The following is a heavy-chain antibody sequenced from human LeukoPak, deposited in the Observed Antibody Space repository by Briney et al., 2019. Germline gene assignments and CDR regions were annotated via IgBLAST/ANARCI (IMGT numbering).Heavy chain of an antibody. J-gene: IGHJ5*02. CDR3: ARQGSQGNWFDP. Sequence: VSXXXSGXXXTSYYXXXVXQAXGQGXXGMGIINPSGGSTSYAQKFQGRVTMTRDTSTSTVYMELSSLRSEDTAVYYCARQGSQGNWFDPWGQGTLVTVSS. CDR2: INPSGGST. CDR1: GXXXTSYY. D-gene: IGHD3-10*01. V-gene: IGHV1-46*01.